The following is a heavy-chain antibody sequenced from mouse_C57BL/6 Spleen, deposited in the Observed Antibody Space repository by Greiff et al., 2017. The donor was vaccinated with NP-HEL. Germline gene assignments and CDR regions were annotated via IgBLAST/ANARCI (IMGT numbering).Heavy chain of an antibody. CDR1: GYTFTDYY. CDR3: ARGHYYGSSSSFAY. Sequence: QVQLQQSGPELVKPGASVKISCKASGYTFTDYYINWVKQRPGQGLEWIGWIFPGSGSTYYNEKFKGKATHTVDKSSSTAYMLLSSLTSEDSAVYFCARGHYYGSSSSFAYWGQGTLVTVSA. J-gene: IGHJ3*01. V-gene: IGHV1-75*01. D-gene: IGHD1-1*01. CDR2: IFPGSGST.